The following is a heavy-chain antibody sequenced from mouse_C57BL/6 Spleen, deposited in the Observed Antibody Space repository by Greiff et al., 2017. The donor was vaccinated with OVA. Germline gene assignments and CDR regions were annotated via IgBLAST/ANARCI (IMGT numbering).Heavy chain of an antibody. D-gene: IGHD1-1*01. CDR3: ARSLYYYGSSYGYAMDY. J-gene: IGHJ4*01. CDR1: GYTFTSYW. V-gene: IGHV1-64*01. Sequence: VQLQQPGAELVKPGASVKLSCKASGYTFTSYWMHWVKQRPGQGLEWIGMIHPNSGSTNYNEKFKSKATLTVDKSSSTAYMQLSSLTSEDSAVYYCARSLYYYGSSYGYAMDYWGQGTSVTVSS. CDR2: IHPNSGST.